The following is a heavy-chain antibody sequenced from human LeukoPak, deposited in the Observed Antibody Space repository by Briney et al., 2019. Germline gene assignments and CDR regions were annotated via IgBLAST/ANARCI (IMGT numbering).Heavy chain of an antibody. D-gene: IGHD3-10*01. CDR1: GFTFSSYE. J-gene: IGHJ4*02. CDR3: ARVPVLGYGSGYYFDY. CDR2: ISSSSSYI. V-gene: IGHV3-21*01. Sequence: NPGGSLRLSCAASGFTFSSYEMNWVRQAPGKGLEWVSSISSSSSYIYYADSVKGRFTISRDNAKNSLYLQMNSLRAEDTAVYYCARVPVLGYGSGYYFDYWGQGTLVTVSS.